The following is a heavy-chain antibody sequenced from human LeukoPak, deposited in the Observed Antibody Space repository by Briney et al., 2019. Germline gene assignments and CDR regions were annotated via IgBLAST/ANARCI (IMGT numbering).Heavy chain of an antibody. CDR3: ARHAGSGSYSNAVDY. D-gene: IGHD3-10*01. J-gene: IGHJ4*02. Sequence: GESLKISCKGSGYSFTSYWIGWVRQMPGKGLEWMGIIDPGDSDTRYSPSFQGQVTISADKSISTAYLQWSSLKASDTAMYYCARHAGSGSYSNAVDYWGQGTLVTVSP. V-gene: IGHV5-51*01. CDR2: IDPGDSDT. CDR1: GYSFTSYW.